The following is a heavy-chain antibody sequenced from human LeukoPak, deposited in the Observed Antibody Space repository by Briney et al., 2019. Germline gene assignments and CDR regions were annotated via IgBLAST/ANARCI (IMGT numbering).Heavy chain of an antibody. CDR2: INGGGTST. Sequence: PGGSLRLSCAASGFTFESFLMTWVRQAPGKGLEWVSSINGGGTSTSYADSVKGRFTTSRDNSKTTMFLQMNSLRGEDTGVYFCARQLGYCDSGSCYFEYWGQGTQVTVSS. J-gene: IGHJ4*02. CDR1: GFTFESFL. D-gene: IGHD1-1*01. V-gene: IGHV3-23*01. CDR3: ARQLGYCDSGSCYFEY.